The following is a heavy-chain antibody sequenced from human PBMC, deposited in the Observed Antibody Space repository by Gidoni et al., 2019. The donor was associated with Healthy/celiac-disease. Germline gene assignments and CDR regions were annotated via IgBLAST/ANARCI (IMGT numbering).Heavy chain of an antibody. J-gene: IGHJ1*01. V-gene: IGHV4-34*01. CDR2: INHSGST. D-gene: IGHD6-13*01. Sequence: QVQLQQWGAGLLKPSETLSLTCAVYGGSFSGYYWSWIRQPPGKGLEWIGEINHSGSTNYNPSLKSRVTISVDTSKNQFSLKLSSVTAADTAVYYCARGESSSWPKAEYFQHWGQGTLVTVSS. CDR3: ARGESSSWPKAEYFQH. CDR1: GGSFSGYY.